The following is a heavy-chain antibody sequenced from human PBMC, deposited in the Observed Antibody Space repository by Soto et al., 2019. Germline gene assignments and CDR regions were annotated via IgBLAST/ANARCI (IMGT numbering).Heavy chain of an antibody. J-gene: IGHJ4*02. CDR3: AKDLEVRGVILDY. V-gene: IGHV3-30*18. CDR1: GFTFSSYG. CDR2: ISYDGSNK. Sequence: GGSLRLSCAASGFTFSSYGMHWVRQAPGKGLEWVAVISYDGSNKYYADSVKGRFTISKDNSKNTLYLQMNSLRAEDTAVYYCAKDLEVRGVILDYWGQGTLVTVSS. D-gene: IGHD3-10*01.